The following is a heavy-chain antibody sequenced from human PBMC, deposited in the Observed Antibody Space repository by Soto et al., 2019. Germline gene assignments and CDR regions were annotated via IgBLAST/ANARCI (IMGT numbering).Heavy chain of an antibody. CDR2: IIPILGIA. Sequence: QVQLVQSGAEVKKPGSSVKVSCKASGGTFSSYTISWVRQAPGQGLEWMGRIIPILGIANYAQKFQGRVTITAEKSTSTAYMELSSMRSEDTAVYYCARAVREAYCSSTSCYVWDYWGQGTLVTVSS. D-gene: IGHD2-2*01. CDR1: GGTFSSYT. CDR3: ARAVREAYCSSTSCYVWDY. J-gene: IGHJ4*02. V-gene: IGHV1-69*02.